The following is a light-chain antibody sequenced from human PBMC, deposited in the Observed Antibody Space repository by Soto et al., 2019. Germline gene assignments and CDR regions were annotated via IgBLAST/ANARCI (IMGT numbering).Light chain of an antibody. V-gene: IGKV2-30*01. CDR3: QQYKTYPPT. CDR1: HSLVYADGNTY. J-gene: IGKJ1*01. CDR2: KIS. Sequence: VVMTQSTLSLPVTLGQPASISCSSTHSLVYADGNTYLQWFQQRPGQSPRRLIYKISNRDSGVPDRFSGTGSATEFTLTIASLQSDDFATYYCQQYKTYPPTFGQGTKVDIK.